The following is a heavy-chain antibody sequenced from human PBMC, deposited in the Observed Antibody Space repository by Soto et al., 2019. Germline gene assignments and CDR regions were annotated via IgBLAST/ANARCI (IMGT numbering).Heavy chain of an antibody. CDR2: IWYDGSNK. CDR3: ARDVGGSGSYYYYYGMDV. V-gene: IGHV3-33*01. CDR1: GFTFSSYG. Sequence: GGSLRLSCAASGFTFSSYGMHWVRQAPGKGLEWVAVIWYDGSNKYYADSVKGRFTISRDNSKNTLYLQMNSLRAEDTAVYYCARDVGGSGSYYYYYGMDVWGQGTTVTVSS. D-gene: IGHD3-10*01. J-gene: IGHJ6*02.